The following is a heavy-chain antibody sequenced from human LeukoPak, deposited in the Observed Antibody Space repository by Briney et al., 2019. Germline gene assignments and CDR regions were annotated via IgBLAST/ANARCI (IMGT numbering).Heavy chain of an antibody. V-gene: IGHV4-39*07. CDR1: GGSISSSSYY. Sequence: SETLSLTCTVSGGSISSSSYYWGWIRQPPGKGLEWIGSIYYSGSTYYNPSLKSRVTISVDTSKYQFSLKLSSVTAADTAVYYCARDYSSSSRDLDYWGQGTLVTASS. CDR2: IYYSGST. J-gene: IGHJ4*02. D-gene: IGHD6-6*01. CDR3: ARDYSSSSRDLDY.